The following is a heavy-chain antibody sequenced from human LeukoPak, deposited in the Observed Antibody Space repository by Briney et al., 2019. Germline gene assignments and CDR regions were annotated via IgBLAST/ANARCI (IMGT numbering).Heavy chain of an antibody. D-gene: IGHD6-19*01. CDR1: GYTLTELP. Sequence: ASVKVSCKVSGYTLTELPMHWVRQAPGKGLEWMGGFNPEDGETIYAQKFQGRVTMTEDTSTDTAYMELSSLRSEDTAVYYCATDRSIAVAGRFDYWGQGTLVTVSS. CDR2: FNPEDGET. J-gene: IGHJ4*02. V-gene: IGHV1-24*01. CDR3: ATDRSIAVAGRFDY.